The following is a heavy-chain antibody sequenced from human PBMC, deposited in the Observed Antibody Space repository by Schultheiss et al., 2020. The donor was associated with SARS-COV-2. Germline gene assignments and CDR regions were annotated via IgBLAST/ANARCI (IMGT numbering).Heavy chain of an antibody. D-gene: IGHD3-10*01. J-gene: IGHJ4*02. V-gene: IGHV3-21*01. CDR2: ISSSSSYI. CDR3: ARDGGFGESSLYYFDY. Sequence: GESLKISCAASGFTFSSYSMNWVRQAPGKGLEWVSSISSSSSYIYYADSVKGRFTISRDNAKNSLYLQMNSLRAEDTAVYYCARDGGFGESSLYYFDYWGQGTLVTVSS. CDR1: GFTFSSYS.